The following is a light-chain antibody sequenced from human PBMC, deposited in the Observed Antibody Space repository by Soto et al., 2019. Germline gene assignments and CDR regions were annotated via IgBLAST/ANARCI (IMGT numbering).Light chain of an antibody. Sequence: DIQMTQSPSTLSASVGDGVTITCRASQSIGSWLAWYQQKPGEAPKLLISKATNLQSGVPSRFSGSGSGTDFSLTISSLQPVDSATYYCQHYNSYSEAFGQGTKVELK. CDR2: KAT. J-gene: IGKJ1*01. CDR3: QHYNSYSEA. V-gene: IGKV1-5*03. CDR1: QSIGSW.